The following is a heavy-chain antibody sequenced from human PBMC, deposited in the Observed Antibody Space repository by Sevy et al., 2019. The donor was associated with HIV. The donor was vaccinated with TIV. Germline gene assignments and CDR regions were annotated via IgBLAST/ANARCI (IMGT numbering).Heavy chain of an antibody. CDR1: GFTFSNAW. V-gene: IGHV3-15*01. D-gene: IGHD3-10*01. J-gene: IGHJ3*02. CDR2: IKSKTDGGTT. CDR3: TTDGGRCDYGSGSYLPSFDI. Sequence: GGSLRLSCAASGFTFSNAWMSWVRQAPGKGLEWVGRIKSKTDGGTTDYAAPVKGRFTISRDDSKNTLYLKMNSLKTEDTAVYYCTTDGGRCDYGSGSYLPSFDIWGQGTMVTVSS.